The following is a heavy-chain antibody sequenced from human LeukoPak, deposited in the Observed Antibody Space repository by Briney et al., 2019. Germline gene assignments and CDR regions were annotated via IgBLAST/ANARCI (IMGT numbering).Heavy chain of an antibody. CDR1: EFTFSSYS. V-gene: IGHV3-48*01. CDR3: GRTRSSGYLTLYY. Sequence: GGSLRLSCAASEFTFSSYSMNWVRQAPGKGLEWVSYITNSGNSKSYADSVKGRFTISRDNTKNSLYLQMNGLRAEDTAVYYCGRTRSSGYLTLYYWGQGSLVTVCS. J-gene: IGHJ4*02. D-gene: IGHD3-22*01. CDR2: ITNSGNSK.